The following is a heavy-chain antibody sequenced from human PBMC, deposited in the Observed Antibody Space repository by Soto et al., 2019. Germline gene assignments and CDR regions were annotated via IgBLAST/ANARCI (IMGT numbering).Heavy chain of an antibody. CDR3: ARVTSSSWSPGGYYYYGMDG. Sequence: SVKVSCKASGGTFSSYSISWVRQAPGQGLEWMGGIIPIFGTANYAQKFQGRVTIAADESTSTAYMELSSLRSEDTAVYYCARVTSSSWSPGGYYYYGMDGWGQGTTVTVSS. J-gene: IGHJ6*02. CDR2: IIPIFGTA. CDR1: GGTFSSYS. V-gene: IGHV1-69*13. D-gene: IGHD6-13*01.